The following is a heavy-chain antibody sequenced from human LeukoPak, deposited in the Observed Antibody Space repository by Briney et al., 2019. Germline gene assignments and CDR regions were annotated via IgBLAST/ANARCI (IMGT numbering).Heavy chain of an antibody. J-gene: IGHJ4*02. CDR1: GGTFSSYA. D-gene: IGHD4-17*01. CDR3: ARPMTTVTTPIDY. V-gene: IGHV1-69*06. CDR2: IIPIFGTA. Sequence: SVKVSCKASGGTFSSYAISWVRQAPGQGLEWMGGIIPIFGTANYAQKFQGRVTITADKSTSTAYMELSSLRSEDTAVYYCARPMTTVTTPIDYWGQGTLVTVSS.